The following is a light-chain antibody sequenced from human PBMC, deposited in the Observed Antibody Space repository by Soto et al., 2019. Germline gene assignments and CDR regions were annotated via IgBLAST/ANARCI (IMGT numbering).Light chain of an antibody. J-gene: IGLJ3*02. CDR3: SSYSTTSTLVV. Sequence: QSALTQPASVSGSPGQSITISCTGTSSDVGADNYVCWYQQHPDIAPKLIIYELTNRPSGVSNRFSGSKSGNTASLTISGLQAEDEADYYCSSYSTTSTLVVFGGGTKLTVL. CDR1: SSDVGADNY. CDR2: ELT. V-gene: IGLV2-14*03.